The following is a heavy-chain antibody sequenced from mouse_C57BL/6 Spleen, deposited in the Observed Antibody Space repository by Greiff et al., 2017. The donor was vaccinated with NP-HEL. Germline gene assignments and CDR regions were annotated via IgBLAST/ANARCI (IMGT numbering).Heavy chain of an antibody. V-gene: IGHV1-69*01. J-gene: IGHJ4*01. CDR3: ARGITNYYAMDY. Sequence: QVQLQQPGAELVMPGASVKLSCKASGYTFTSYWMHWVKQRPGQGLEWIGEIDPSDSYTNYNQKFKGKSTLTVDKSSSTAYMQLSSLTSEDSAVYCCARGITNYYAMDYWGQGTSVTVSS. CDR2: IDPSDSYT. CDR1: GYTFTSYW. D-gene: IGHD2-4*01.